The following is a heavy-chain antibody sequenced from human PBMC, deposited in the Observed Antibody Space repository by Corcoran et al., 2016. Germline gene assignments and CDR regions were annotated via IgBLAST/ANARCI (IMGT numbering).Heavy chain of an antibody. CDR3: ARATSSFNYYYYGMDV. J-gene: IGHJ6*02. V-gene: IGHV1-46*01. Sequence: QVQLVQSGAEVKKPGASVKVSCKASGYTFTSYYMHWVRQAPGQGLEWRGIINPSGGSTSYAQKFQGRVTMTRDTSTSTVYMELSSLRSEDTAVYYCARATSSFNYYYYGMDVWGQGTTVTVSS. CDR2: INPSGGST. CDR1: GYTFTSYY. D-gene: IGHD6-6*01.